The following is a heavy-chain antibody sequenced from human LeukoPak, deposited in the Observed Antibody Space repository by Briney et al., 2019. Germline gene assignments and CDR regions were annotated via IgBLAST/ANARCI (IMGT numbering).Heavy chain of an antibody. Sequence: GESLKSSCKASGYSFTNYWIGWVRQMPGKGLEWMGIIYPGDSDTRYSPSFQGQVTISADKSITTAYLYWSSLRASDTAIYYCARHSSRDHRYYFDSWGQGTLVSVSS. V-gene: IGHV5-51*01. CDR2: IYPGDSDT. CDR3: ARHSSRDHRYYFDS. J-gene: IGHJ4*02. CDR1: GYSFTNYW.